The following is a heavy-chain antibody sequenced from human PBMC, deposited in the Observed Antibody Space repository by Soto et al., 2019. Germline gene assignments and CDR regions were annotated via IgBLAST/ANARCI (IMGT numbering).Heavy chain of an antibody. J-gene: IGHJ6*03. CDR3: ARDSNYFFSYYYMDV. CDR1: GFTFSSYS. CDR2: ISSSSSTI. D-gene: IGHD4-4*01. Sequence: EVQLVESGGGLVQPGGSLRLSCAASGFTFSSYSMNWVRQAPGKGLEWVSYISSSSSTIYYADAVQGRFTISRDNDKNTPYLQMNSHRAEDTAVYYCARDSNYFFSYYYMDVWGKGTTVTVSS. V-gene: IGHV3-48*01.